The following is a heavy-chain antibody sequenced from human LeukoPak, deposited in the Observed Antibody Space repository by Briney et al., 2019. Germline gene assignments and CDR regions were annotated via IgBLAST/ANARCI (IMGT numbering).Heavy chain of an antibody. CDR1: GFTFSNAW. J-gene: IGHJ3*02. CDR2: IKSKTDGGTT. CDR3: PTGYSSSWYMGDAFDI. Sequence: GGSLRLSCAASGFTFSNAWMSWVRQAPGKGLEWVGRIKSKTDGGTTDYAAPVKGRFTISRDDSKNTLYLQMNSLKTEDTAVYYCPTGYSSSWYMGDAFDIWGQGTMVTVSS. V-gene: IGHV3-15*01. D-gene: IGHD6-13*01.